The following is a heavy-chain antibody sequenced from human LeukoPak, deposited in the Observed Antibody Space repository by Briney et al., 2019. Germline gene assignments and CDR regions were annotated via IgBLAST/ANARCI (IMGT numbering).Heavy chain of an antibody. CDR3: ARDGLSDIVVVVAAFDY. CDR2: IKQDGSEK. CDR1: RFTFSSYW. Sequence: PGGSLRLSCAASRFTFSSYWMSWFRQAPGKGLEWVANIKQDGSEKYYVDSVKGRFTISRDNVKNSLYLQMNSLIAEDTPVYYCARDGLSDIVVVVAAFDYWGQGTLVTVSS. D-gene: IGHD2-15*01. V-gene: IGHV3-7*01. J-gene: IGHJ4*02.